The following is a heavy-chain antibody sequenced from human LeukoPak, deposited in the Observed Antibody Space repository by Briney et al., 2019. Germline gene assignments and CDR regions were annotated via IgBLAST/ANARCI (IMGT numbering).Heavy chain of an antibody. V-gene: IGHV4-34*01. CDR3: ARGRIQLLLRYFDY. Sequence: SETLSLTCAVYGGSFSGYYWSWIRQPPGKGLEWIGEINHSGSTNYNPSLKSRVTISVDTSKNQFSLKLSSVTATDTAVYYCARGRIQLLLRYFDYWGQGTLVTVSS. CDR2: INHSGST. J-gene: IGHJ4*02. CDR1: GGSFSGYY. D-gene: IGHD5-18*01.